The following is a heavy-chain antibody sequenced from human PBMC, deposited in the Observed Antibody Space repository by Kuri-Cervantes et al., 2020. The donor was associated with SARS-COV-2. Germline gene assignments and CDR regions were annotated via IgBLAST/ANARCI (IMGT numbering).Heavy chain of an antibody. V-gene: IGHV4-34*01. Sequence: SETLSLTCAVYGGSFSVYYWSWIRQPPGKGLEWIGEINHSGSTNYNPSLKSRVTISADTSKNQFSLKLSSVTAADTAVYYCARDPRYLARGGGFDYWGQGTLVTVSS. CDR3: ARDPRYLARGGGFDY. CDR2: INHSGST. CDR1: GGSFSVYY. J-gene: IGHJ4*02. D-gene: IGHD1-14*01.